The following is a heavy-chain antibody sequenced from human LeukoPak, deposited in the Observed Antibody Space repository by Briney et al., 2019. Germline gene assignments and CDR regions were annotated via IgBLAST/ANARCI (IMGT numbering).Heavy chain of an antibody. CDR3: ARVGGDLRFLEWLSQNWFDP. J-gene: IGHJ5*02. CDR2: ISSSGSP. D-gene: IGHD3-3*01. V-gene: IGHV4-61*02. CDR1: GGSISSSSYY. Sequence: SETLSLTCTVSGGSISSSSYYWSWIRQPAGKGLEWIGRISSSGSPNYNPSLKSRVTISVDTSKNQFSLKLSSVTAADTAVYYCARVGGDLRFLEWLSQNWFDPWGQGTLVTVSS.